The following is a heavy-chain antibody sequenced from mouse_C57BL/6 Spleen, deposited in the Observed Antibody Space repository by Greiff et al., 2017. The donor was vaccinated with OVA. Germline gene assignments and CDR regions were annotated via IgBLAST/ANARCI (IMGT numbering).Heavy chain of an antibody. D-gene: IGHD4-1*01. CDR1: GYSITSGYY. V-gene: IGHV3-6*01. CDR3: ARGERNWDY. Sequence: EVKLMESGPGLVKPSQSLSLTCSVTGYSITSGYYWNWIPQFPGNKLEWMGYISYDCSNNYNPSLKNRISISRDTSKHQFFLKLNPVTTEDTATYYCARGERNWDYWGQGTTLTVSS. CDR2: ISYDCSN. J-gene: IGHJ2*01.